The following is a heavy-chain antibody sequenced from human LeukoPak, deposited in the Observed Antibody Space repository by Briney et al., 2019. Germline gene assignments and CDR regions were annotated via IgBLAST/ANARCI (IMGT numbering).Heavy chain of an antibody. V-gene: IGHV3-9*03. CDR2: ISWNIGSI. CDR1: GFTFDDYA. Sequence: GRSRRLSCAASGFTFDDYAMHWVRQAPGKGMEGVSGISWNIGSIGYADSVKGRFTISRDNAKNSLYLQMNSLRAEDMALYYCAKDIYSSSSASFDYWGQGTLVTVSS. J-gene: IGHJ4*02. CDR3: AKDIYSSSSASFDY. D-gene: IGHD6-6*01.